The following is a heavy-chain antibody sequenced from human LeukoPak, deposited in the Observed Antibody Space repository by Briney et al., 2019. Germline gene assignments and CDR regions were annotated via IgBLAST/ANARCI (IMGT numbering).Heavy chain of an antibody. CDR3: AKWVGGVTFDY. CDR2: ISYDGSNK. Sequence: GGSLRLSCAASGFTFSSYAMHWVRQAPGKGLEWVAVISYDGSNKYYADSVKGRFTISRDNSKNTLYLQMNSLRAEDTAVYYCAKWVGGVTFDYWGQGTLVTVSS. J-gene: IGHJ4*02. CDR1: GFTFSSYA. V-gene: IGHV3-30-3*02.